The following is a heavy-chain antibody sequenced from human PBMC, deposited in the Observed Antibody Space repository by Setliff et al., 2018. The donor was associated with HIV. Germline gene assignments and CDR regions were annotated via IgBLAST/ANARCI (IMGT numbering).Heavy chain of an antibody. J-gene: IGHJ4*02. Sequence: ASVKVSCKTSGYSFTSYTMHWLRQAPGQRPEWVGWINVVNVNTKYSQKFQGRVTITRDTSATTAYMELRSLRSEDTAVYYCARGRGLYSSGYFIDYWGQVTLITSPQ. CDR1: GYSFTSYT. CDR2: INVVNVNT. V-gene: IGHV1-3*01. CDR3: ARGRGLYSSGYFIDY. D-gene: IGHD6-19*01.